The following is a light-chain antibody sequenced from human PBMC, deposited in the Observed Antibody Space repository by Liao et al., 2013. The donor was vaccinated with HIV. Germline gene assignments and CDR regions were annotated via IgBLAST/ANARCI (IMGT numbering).Light chain of an antibody. V-gene: IGLV3-1*01. CDR2: QDS. CDR1: KLGDKY. J-gene: IGLJ3*02. Sequence: SYELTQPPSVSVSPGQTASITCSGDKLGDKYACWYQQKPGQSPVLVIYQDSKRPSGIPERFSGSNSGNTATLTISGVEAEDEADYYCQSADSSGTYPWVFGGGTKLTVL. CDR3: QSADSSGTYPWV.